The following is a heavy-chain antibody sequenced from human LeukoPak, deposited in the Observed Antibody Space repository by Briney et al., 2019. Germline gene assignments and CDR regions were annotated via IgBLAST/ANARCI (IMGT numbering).Heavy chain of an antibody. CDR1: GGSISSYY. CDR3: ARGQEYQLLLNYYYMDV. V-gene: IGHV4-59*01. Sequence: PSETLSLTCTVSGGSISSYYWSWIRQPPGKGLEWIGYIYYSGSTNYNPSLKSRVTISVDTSKNQFSLKLSSVTAADTAVYYCARGQEYQLLLNYYYMDVWGKGTTATVSS. J-gene: IGHJ6*03. CDR2: IYYSGST. D-gene: IGHD2-2*01.